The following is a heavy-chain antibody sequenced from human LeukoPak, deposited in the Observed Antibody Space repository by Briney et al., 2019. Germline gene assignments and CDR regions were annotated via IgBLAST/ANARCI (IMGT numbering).Heavy chain of an antibody. V-gene: IGHV3-74*01. Sequence: GGSLRLSCAASGFTFSEAWMHWVRQAPGKGLVGVSRINNDGSTTRYADSVKGRFTISRDNAKNTLYPQLNSLRAEDPAVYYCARVSGPGMNEYFHLWGQGTLVTVSS. D-gene: IGHD3-10*01. J-gene: IGHJ1*01. CDR3: ARVSGPGMNEYFHL. CDR1: GFTFSEAW. CDR2: INNDGSTT.